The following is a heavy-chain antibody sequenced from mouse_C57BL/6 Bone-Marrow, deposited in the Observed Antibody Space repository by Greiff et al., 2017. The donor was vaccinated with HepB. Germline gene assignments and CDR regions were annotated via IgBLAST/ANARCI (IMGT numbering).Heavy chain of an antibody. CDR1: GFTFSDYG. D-gene: IGHD2-3*01. V-gene: IGHV5-17*01. J-gene: IGHJ4*01. CDR3: ARRWLYAMDY. Sequence: EVMLVESGGGLVKPGVSLKLSCAASGFTFSDYGMHWVRQAPEKGLEWVAYISSGSSTIYYADKVKGRFTISRDNAKNSLFLQMTSLRSEDTAMYYCARRWLYAMDYWGQGTSVTVSS. CDR2: ISSGSSTI.